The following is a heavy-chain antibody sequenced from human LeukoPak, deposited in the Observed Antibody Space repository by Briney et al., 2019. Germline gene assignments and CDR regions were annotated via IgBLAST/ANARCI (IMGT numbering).Heavy chain of an antibody. CDR1: GYSISSGYY. CDR3: ARARNPYSYYYSMDV. D-gene: IGHD1-14*01. CDR2: SFHIGST. V-gene: IGHV4-38-2*01. Sequence: SETLSLTCAVSGYSISSGYYWGWFRQPPGKRLEGMGRSFHIGSTTYNPPFMSRVVISVDTSTNQFSLKLSSVTAADTAVYYCARARNPYSYYYSMDVWGKGTTVTVSS. J-gene: IGHJ6*03.